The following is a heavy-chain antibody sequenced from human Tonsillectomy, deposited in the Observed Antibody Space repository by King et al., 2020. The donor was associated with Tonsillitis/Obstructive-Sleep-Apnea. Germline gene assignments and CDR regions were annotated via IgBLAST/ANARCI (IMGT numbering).Heavy chain of an antibody. D-gene: IGHD3-10*01. CDR1: GFTFSSYV. J-gene: IGHJ3*02. CDR2: ISNDGINK. CDR3: ARDYRGDRGAFDI. Sequence: VQLVESGGGVVQPGRSLRLSCAASGFTFSSYVMHWVRQGPGKGLEWVAVISNDGINKYHADSVKGRFTISRDNSKNTLYLQMNSLRAEDTAVYYCARDYRGDRGAFDIWGQGTMVTVSS. V-gene: IGHV3-30*04.